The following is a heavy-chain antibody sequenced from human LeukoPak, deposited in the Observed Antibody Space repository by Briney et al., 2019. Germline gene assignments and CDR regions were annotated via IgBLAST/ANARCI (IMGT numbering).Heavy chain of an antibody. D-gene: IGHD3-10*01. CDR1: GFTFSNYA. CDR2: ISGSGGST. CDR3: AKDRSGGSGSYSTFDY. V-gene: IGHV3-23*01. Sequence: SGGSLRLSCAASGFTFSNYAMSWVRQAPGKGLEWVSGISGSGGSTNYADSVEGRFTISRDNSKNTLYLQMNSLRAEDTAVYYCAKDRSGGSGSYSTFDYWGQGTLVTVSS. J-gene: IGHJ4*02.